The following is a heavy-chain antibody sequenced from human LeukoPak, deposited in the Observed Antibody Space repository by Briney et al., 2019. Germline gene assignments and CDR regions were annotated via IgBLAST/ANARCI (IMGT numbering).Heavy chain of an antibody. V-gene: IGHV3-30*03. CDR2: ISYDGSNK. CDR3: ARAHVVVVAAPDY. D-gene: IGHD2-15*01. CDR1: GFTFSSYW. J-gene: IGHJ4*02. Sequence: PGGSLRLSCAASGFTFSSYWMSWVRQAPGKGLEWVAVISYDGSNKYYADSVKGRFTISRDNSKNTLYLQMNSLRAEDTAVYYCARAHVVVVAAPDYWGQGTLVTVSS.